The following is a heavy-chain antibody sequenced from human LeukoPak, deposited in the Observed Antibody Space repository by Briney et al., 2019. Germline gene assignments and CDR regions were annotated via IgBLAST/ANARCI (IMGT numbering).Heavy chain of an antibody. CDR1: GGSISSYY. CDR2: IYYSGST. D-gene: IGHD1-26*01. CDR3: ARDIALSGSYRDY. V-gene: IGHV4-59*12. Sequence: SETLSLTCTVSGGSISSYYWSWIRQPPGKGLEWIGYIYYSGSTNYNPSLKSRVTISVDTSKNQFSLKLSSVTAADTAVYYCARDIALSGSYRDYWGQGTLVTVSS. J-gene: IGHJ4*02.